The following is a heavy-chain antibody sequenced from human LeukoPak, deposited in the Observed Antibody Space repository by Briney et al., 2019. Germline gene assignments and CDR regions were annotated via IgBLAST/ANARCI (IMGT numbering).Heavy chain of an antibody. CDR3: ARRARTDAVNMVRGAVDY. Sequence: PGGSLRLSCAASGFTFSSYAMSWVRQAPGKGLEWVSAISGSGGSTYYADSVKGRFTISRDNAKNSLYLQMNSLRAEDTAVYYCARRARTDAVNMVRGAVDYWGQGTLVTVSS. V-gene: IGHV3-23*01. J-gene: IGHJ4*02. D-gene: IGHD3-10*01. CDR2: ISGSGGST. CDR1: GFTFSSYA.